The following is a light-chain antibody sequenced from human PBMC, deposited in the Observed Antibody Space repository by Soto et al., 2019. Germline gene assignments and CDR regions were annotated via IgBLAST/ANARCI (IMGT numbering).Light chain of an antibody. J-gene: IGKJ1*01. CDR2: GAS. CDR3: QQYDTSPRT. V-gene: IGKV3-20*01. CDR1: QTLRGRY. Sequence: EIVLTQSPGTLSFYTGERATLSCRASQTLRGRYLAWYQQKPGQAPRLLIYGASTRATGIPDRFSGSGSGTDFTLTISRLEPEDFAVYYCQQYDTSPRTFGQGTKVDIK.